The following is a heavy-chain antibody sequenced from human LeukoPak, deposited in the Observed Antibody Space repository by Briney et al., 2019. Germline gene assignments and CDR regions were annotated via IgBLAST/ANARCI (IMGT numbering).Heavy chain of an antibody. D-gene: IGHD3-9*01. Sequence: GGSLRLSCAASGFTVGSNYMSWVRQAPGKGLEWVSVIYSGGSTYYADSVKGRFTISRDNSKNPLYLQMNILRAEDTAVYYCARGGYILTTNWFDPWGQGTLVTVSS. CDR1: GFTVGSNY. J-gene: IGHJ5*02. CDR2: IYSGGST. V-gene: IGHV3-53*01. CDR3: ARGGYILTTNWFDP.